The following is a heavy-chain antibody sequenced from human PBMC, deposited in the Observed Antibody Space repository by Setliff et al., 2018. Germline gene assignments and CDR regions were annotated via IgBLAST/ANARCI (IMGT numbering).Heavy chain of an antibody. V-gene: IGHV1-18*01. Sequence: GASVKVSCKASGYTFSESIVSWVRQAPGQGLEWRGWIGVYTGRTSSAQKFQDRLTMMTEKSTNMAYMELRGLTSNDTAVYYCLRLVRYCSRTTCQRTLGDEVWGQGTLVTVSS. CDR2: IGVYTGRT. CDR1: GYTFSESI. J-gene: IGHJ4*02. CDR3: LRLVRYCSRTTCQRTLGDEV. D-gene: IGHD2-8*01.